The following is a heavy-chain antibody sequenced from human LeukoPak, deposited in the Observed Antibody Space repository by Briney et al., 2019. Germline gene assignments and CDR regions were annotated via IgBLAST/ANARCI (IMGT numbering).Heavy chain of an antibody. D-gene: IGHD4-23*01. CDR3: ARHGLRWRPPRAFDI. V-gene: IGHV4-31*03. CDR2: IYYSGST. J-gene: IGHJ3*02. CDR1: GGSLSSGGYY. Sequence: PSQTLSLTCTVSGGSLSSGGYYWSWIRQHPGKGLEWIGYIYYSGSTYYNPSLKSRVTISVDTSKNQFSLKLSSVTAADTAVYYCARHGLRWRPPRAFDIWGQGTMVTVSS.